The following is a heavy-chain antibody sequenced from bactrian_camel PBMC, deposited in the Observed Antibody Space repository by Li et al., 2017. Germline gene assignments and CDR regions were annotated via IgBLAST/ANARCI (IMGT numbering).Heavy chain of an antibody. Sequence: VQLVESGGGLVQPGGSLRLSCLASGITFSRHDMSWVRQAPGKEVEWVAGITSLPSLFRSTSYADSVKGRFTISRDNAKDTVYLQMNNLQPEDTATYYCAEGRGSRGEHCYSLNYWGQGTQVTVS. V-gene: IGHV3S40*01. CDR2: ITSLPSLFRST. J-gene: IGHJ4*01. CDR1: GITFSRHD. D-gene: IGHD6*01. CDR3: AEGRGSRGEHCYSLNY.